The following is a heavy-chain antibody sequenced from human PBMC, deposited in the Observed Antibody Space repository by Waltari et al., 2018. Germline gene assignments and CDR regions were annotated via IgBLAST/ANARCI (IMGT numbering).Heavy chain of an antibody. J-gene: IGHJ4*02. CDR3: ARALTTPNDY. V-gene: IGHV3-21*03. D-gene: IGHD4-17*01. CDR2: TTNSNTYI. CDR1: GFPIRSFG. Sequence: EVQVVESGGGLVKPGGALGLSCAASGFPIRSFGMSWVRQAPGKGLEWVSSTTNSNTYIYYADSVKGRFTVSIDNAKNSLYLQMNSLRADDTAVYFCARALTTPNDYWGQGTLVTVSS.